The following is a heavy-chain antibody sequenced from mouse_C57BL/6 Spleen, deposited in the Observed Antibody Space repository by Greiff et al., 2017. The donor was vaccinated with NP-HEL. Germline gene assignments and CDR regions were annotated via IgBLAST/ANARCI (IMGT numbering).Heavy chain of an antibody. CDR3: ARETGTLLFDY. J-gene: IGHJ2*01. CDR2: ISDGGSYT. D-gene: IGHD4-1*01. Sequence: EVKVVESGGGLVKPGGSLKLSCAASGFTFSSYAMSWVRQTPEKRLEWVATISDGGSYTYYPDNVKGRFTISRDNAKNNLYLQMSHLKSEDTAMYYCARETGTLLFDYWGQGTTLTVSS. CDR1: GFTFSSYA. V-gene: IGHV5-4*01.